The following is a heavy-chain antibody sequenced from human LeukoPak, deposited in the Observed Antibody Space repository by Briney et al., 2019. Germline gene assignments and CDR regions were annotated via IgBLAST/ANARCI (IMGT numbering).Heavy chain of an antibody. J-gene: IGHJ4*02. CDR3: ARDRVFVDTAIVSPVQYFDY. CDR1: GYTFASYG. V-gene: IGHV1-18*01. Sequence: AAVTVSCKASGYTFASYGISWVRQAPGQGLEWMGWTSAYNGNTNYAQKLQGRVTMTTATSTSTAYMELRSLRADDTAVYYCARDRVFVDTAIVSPVQYFDYWGQGTLVTASS. D-gene: IGHD5-18*01. CDR2: TSAYNGNT.